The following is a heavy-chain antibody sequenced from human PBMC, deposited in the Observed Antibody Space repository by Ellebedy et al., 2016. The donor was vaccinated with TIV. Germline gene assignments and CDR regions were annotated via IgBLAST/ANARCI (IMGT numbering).Heavy chain of an antibody. CDR1: GYTFTGYY. CDR3: ARGVVLGYCSGGSCYSWFDY. Sequence: AASVKVSCKASGYTFTGYYMHWVRQAPGQGLEWMGWINPNSGGTNCAQKFQGWVTMTRDTSISTAYMELSRLRSDDTAVYYCARGVVLGYCSGGSCYSWFDYWGQGTLVTVSS. CDR2: INPNSGGT. J-gene: IGHJ4*02. D-gene: IGHD2-15*01. V-gene: IGHV1-2*04.